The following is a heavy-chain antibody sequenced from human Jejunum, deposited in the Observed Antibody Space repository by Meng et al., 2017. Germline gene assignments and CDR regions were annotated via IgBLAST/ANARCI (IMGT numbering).Heavy chain of an antibody. J-gene: IGHJ4*02. CDR2: MSPNSGNT. Sequence: QVQLVQSGAEVEKSGAAGKVSCEASGYTFTNYKIHWVRQATGQGLEWMGWMSPNSGNTGYAQKFQGRVTMTRSTSISTAYMELSSLRFEDTAVYYCAREYSSYPDYWGQGTLVTVSS. CDR1: GYTFTNYK. D-gene: IGHD6-6*01. CDR3: AREYSSYPDY. V-gene: IGHV1-8*01.